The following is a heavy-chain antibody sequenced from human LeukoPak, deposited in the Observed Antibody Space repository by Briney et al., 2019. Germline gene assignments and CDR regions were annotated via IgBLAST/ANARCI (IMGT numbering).Heavy chain of an antibody. CDR2: IRYDGSNK. CDR1: GFTFSSYG. J-gene: IGHJ4*02. D-gene: IGHD5-24*01. CDR3: AKVFSLRDNGRYFDY. Sequence: PGGSLRLSCAASGFTFSSYGMHWVRQAPGKGLEWVAFIRYDGSNKYYADSVKGRFTISRDNSKNTLYLQMNSLRAEDTAVYYCAKVFSLRDNGRYFDYWGQGTLVTVPS. V-gene: IGHV3-30*02.